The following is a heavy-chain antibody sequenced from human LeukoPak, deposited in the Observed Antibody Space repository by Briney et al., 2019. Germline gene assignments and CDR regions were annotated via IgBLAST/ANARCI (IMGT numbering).Heavy chain of an antibody. CDR2: IRSKANSYAT. Sequence: GGSLRLSCAASGFTFSGSAMHWVRQASGKGLEWVGRIRSKANSYATAYAASVKGRFTISRDDSKNTAYLQMNSLKTEDTAVYYCTRLNARPPYYFDYWGQGTLVTVSS. J-gene: IGHJ4*02. V-gene: IGHV3-73*01. CDR3: TRLNARPPYYFDY. CDR1: GFTFSGSA.